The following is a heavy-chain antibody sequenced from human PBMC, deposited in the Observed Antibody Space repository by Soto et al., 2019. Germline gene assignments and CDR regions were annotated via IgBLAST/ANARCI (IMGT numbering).Heavy chain of an antibody. CDR2: ISGSGGST. V-gene: IGHV3-23*01. Sequence: EVQLLESGGGLVQPGGSLRLSCAASGFTFSSYVMSWVRQAPGKGLELVSGISGSGGSTYYADSVKGRFTISRDNSKNTLYLQMNSLRAEDTAVYYCAKVPYDFWSGYYPPLYFDYWGQGTLVTVSS. D-gene: IGHD3-3*01. CDR1: GFTFSSYV. J-gene: IGHJ4*02. CDR3: AKVPYDFWSGYYPPLYFDY.